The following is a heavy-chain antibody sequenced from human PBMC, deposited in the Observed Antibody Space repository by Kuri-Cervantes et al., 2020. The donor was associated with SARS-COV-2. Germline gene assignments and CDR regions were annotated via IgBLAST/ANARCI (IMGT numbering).Heavy chain of an antibody. Sequence: GSLRLSCTVSGGSISSYYWSWIRQPAGKGLEWIGSIYYSGSTYYNPSLKSRVTISVDTPKNQFSLKLSSVTAADTAVYYCAVIDSSGYHYLDYWGQGTLVTVSS. V-gene: IGHV4-59*05. CDR1: GGSISSYY. D-gene: IGHD3-22*01. CDR3: AVIDSSGYHYLDY. CDR2: IYYSGST. J-gene: IGHJ4*02.